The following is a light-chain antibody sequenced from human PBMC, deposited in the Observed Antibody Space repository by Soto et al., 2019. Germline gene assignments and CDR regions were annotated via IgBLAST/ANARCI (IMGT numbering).Light chain of an antibody. Sequence: QSALTQPASVSGSVGQSITISCTGSSSDIGDYGYVSWYQQHPGTAPKLMIFEVSNRPSGVSNRFSGSKSGNTASLTISVLQAEDEADYYCSSSAGRNNLVFGGGTRSPS. CDR2: EVS. CDR3: SSSAGRNNLV. CDR1: SSDIGDYGY. J-gene: IGLJ3*02. V-gene: IGLV2-14*01.